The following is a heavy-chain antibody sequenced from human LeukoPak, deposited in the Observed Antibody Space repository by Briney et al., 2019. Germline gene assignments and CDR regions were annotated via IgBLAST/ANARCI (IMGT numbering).Heavy chain of an antibody. V-gene: IGHV1-69*05. Sequence: SVKVSCKASGGTFSSYAISWVRQAPGQGLEWMGRIIPIFGTANYAQKFQGRVTITTDESTSTAYMELSSLRSEDTAVYYCASPHHVEGNADALDIWGQGTMVTVSS. CDR3: ASPHHVEGNADALDI. CDR2: IIPIFGTA. CDR1: GGTFSSYA. J-gene: IGHJ3*02. D-gene: IGHD1-1*01.